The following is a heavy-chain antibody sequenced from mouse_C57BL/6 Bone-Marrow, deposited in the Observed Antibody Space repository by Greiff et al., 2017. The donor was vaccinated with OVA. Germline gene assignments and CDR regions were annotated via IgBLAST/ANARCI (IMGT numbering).Heavy chain of an antibody. D-gene: IGHD1-1*01. CDR2: IYPGNSDP. V-gene: IGHV1-5*01. Sequence: EVQLQQSGTVLARPGASVKMSCKTSGYPFTSYWMHWVKQRPGQGLEWIGAIYPGNSDPSYNQKFKGKAKLTAVTSASTAYMELSSLTNEDSAVYYCTRHYYGSSYWYFDVWGTGTTVTVSS. CDR3: TRHYYGSSYWYFDV. CDR1: GYPFTSYW. J-gene: IGHJ1*03.